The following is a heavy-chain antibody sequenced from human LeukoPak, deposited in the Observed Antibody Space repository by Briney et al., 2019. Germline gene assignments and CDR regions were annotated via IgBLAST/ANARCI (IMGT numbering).Heavy chain of an antibody. D-gene: IGHD3-10*01. J-gene: IGHJ6*03. V-gene: IGHV1-18*01. CDR3: ARGVPGVYYYYYMDV. CDR1: GYTFTSYG. CDR2: ISAYNGNT. Sequence: ASVKVSCKASGYTFTSYGISWVRQAPGQGVEWMGWISAYNGNTNYAQKLQGRVTITTDTSTSTAYMELRSLRSDDTALYYCARGVPGVYYYYYMDVWGKGTTVTVSS.